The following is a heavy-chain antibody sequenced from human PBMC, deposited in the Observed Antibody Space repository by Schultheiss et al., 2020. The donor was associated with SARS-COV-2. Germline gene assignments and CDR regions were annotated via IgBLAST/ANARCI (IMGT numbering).Heavy chain of an antibody. CDR2: ISSSSSTI. CDR1: GFTFSSYS. Sequence: GGSLRLSCAASGFTFSSYSMNWVRQAPGKGLEWVSYISSSSSTIYYADSVKGRFTISRDNAKNTLNLQMSSLRAEDTAVYYCARHLHSSSWYWYFDLWGRGTLVTGSS. J-gene: IGHJ2*01. V-gene: IGHV3-48*04. CDR3: ARHLHSSSWYWYFDL. D-gene: IGHD6-13*01.